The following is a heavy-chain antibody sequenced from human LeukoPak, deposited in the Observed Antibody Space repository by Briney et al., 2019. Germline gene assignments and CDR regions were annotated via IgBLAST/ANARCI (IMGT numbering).Heavy chain of an antibody. CDR1: GGSISSGGYS. V-gene: IGHV4-30-2*01. Sequence: PSETLSLTCAVSGGSISSGGYSWSWIRQPPGKGLEWIGYIYHSGSTYYNPSLKSRVTISVDRSKNQFSLKLSSVTAADTAVYYCARGGTDYGDYVLDYWGQGTLVTVSS. D-gene: IGHD4-17*01. CDR3: ARGGTDYGDYVLDY. J-gene: IGHJ4*02. CDR2: IYHSGST.